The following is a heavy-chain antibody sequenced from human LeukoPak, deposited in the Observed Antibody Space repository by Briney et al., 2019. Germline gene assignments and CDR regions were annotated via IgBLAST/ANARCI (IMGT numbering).Heavy chain of an antibody. CDR3: ARALWSGPVYYGMDV. V-gene: IGHV3-21*06. CDR1: GFTFSNYN. Sequence: GGSLKLSCAASGFTFSNYNFYWVRQAPGKGLEWVSSISSTSSYIYYADSVKGRFTISRDNAKNSLYLQMNSLRAEDTAVYYCARALWSGPVYYGMDVWGQGTTVTVSS. CDR2: ISSTSSYI. J-gene: IGHJ6*02. D-gene: IGHD3-10*01.